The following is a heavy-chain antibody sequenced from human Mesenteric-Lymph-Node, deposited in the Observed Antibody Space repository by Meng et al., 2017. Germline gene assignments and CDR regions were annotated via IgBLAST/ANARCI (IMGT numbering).Heavy chain of an antibody. Sequence: GGSLRLSCTASGFTFGDYAMSWVRQAPGKGLEWVGFIRSKAYGGTTEYAASVKGRFTISRDDSKSIAYLQMNSLRAEDTAVYYCARDPGGTISASPDIYYYYYGMDVWGQGTMVTVSS. J-gene: IGHJ6*02. CDR3: ARDPGGTISASPDIYYYYYGMDV. V-gene: IGHV3-49*04. D-gene: IGHD2-15*01. CDR1: GFTFGDYA. CDR2: IRSKAYGGTT.